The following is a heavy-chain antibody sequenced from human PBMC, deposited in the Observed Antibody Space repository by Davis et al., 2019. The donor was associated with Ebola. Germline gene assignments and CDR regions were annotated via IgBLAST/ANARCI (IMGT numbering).Heavy chain of an antibody. CDR3: ARGTVTT. Sequence: GESLKISCAASGFTFSSYAMHWVRQAPGKGLEWVAVISYDGSNKYYADSVKGRFTISRDNSKNTLYLQMNSLRAEDTAVYYCARGTVTTWGQGTLVTVSS. CDR2: ISYDGSNK. V-gene: IGHV3-30-3*01. D-gene: IGHD4-17*01. J-gene: IGHJ4*02. CDR1: GFTFSSYA.